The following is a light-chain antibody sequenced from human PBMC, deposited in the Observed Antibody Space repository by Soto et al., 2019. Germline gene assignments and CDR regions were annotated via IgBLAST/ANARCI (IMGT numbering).Light chain of an antibody. J-gene: IGKJ3*01. CDR1: QDIRNS. Sequence: DLQMTQSPSSLSASVGDRVTITCQASQDIRNSLNWYQQKPGNAPKLLIYAASNLETGVPSRFSGSGSGTDFTFTISSLQPDDIATYYCQQYDNLPFTFGPGTKVDLK. CDR2: AAS. V-gene: IGKV1-33*01. CDR3: QQYDNLPFT.